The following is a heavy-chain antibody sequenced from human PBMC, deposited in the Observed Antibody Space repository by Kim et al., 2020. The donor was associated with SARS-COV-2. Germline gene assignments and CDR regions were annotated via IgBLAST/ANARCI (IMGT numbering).Heavy chain of an antibody. V-gene: IGHV4-59*13. CDR3: ARGHGYYSGSRFDY. CDR2: IYYSGST. CDR1: GGSISSYY. J-gene: IGHJ4*02. Sequence: SETLSLTCTVSGGSISSYYWSWIRQPPGKGLEWIGYIYYSGSTNYNPSLKSRVTISVDTSKNQFSLKLSSVTAADTAVYYCARGHGYYSGSRFDYWGQGTLGTVSS. D-gene: IGHD1-26*01.